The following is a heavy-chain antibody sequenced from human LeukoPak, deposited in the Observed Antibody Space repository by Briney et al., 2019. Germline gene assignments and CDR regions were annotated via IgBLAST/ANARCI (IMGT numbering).Heavy chain of an antibody. CDR2: INPNSGGT. V-gene: IGHV1-2*06. CDR1: GYTVTSYY. Sequence: ASVKVSCEASGYTVTSYYMHWVRQAPGQGLEWMGRINPNSGGTNYAQKFQGRVTMTRDTSISTAYMELSRLRSDDTAVYYCAWSVYYYDSSGPNYWGQGTLVTVPS. D-gene: IGHD3-22*01. CDR3: AWSVYYYDSSGPNY. J-gene: IGHJ4*02.